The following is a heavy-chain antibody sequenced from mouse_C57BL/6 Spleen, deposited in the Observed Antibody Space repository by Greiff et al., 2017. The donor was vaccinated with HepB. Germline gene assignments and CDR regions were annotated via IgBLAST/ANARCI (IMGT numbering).Heavy chain of an antibody. CDR2: IYPGDGDT. J-gene: IGHJ4*01. V-gene: IGHV1-80*01. Sequence: VQLQQSGAELVKPGASVKISCKASGYAFSSYWMNWVKQRPGKGLEWIGQIYPGDGDTNYNGKFKGKATLTADKSSSTAYMQLSSLTSEDSAVYFCARHGSSPYYAMDYWGQGTSVTVSS. D-gene: IGHD1-1*01. CDR1: GYAFSSYW. CDR3: ARHGSSPYYAMDY.